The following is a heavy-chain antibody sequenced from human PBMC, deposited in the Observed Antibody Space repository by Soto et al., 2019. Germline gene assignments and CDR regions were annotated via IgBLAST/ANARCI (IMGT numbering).Heavy chain of an antibody. CDR3: ARGGSSDWQVAFDF. V-gene: IGHV4-34*01. CDR2: VNHNGRN. Sequence: QLHQQQWGAGLLKPSETLSLTCAVYGGSFSGYFWNWIRQSPGKGLEWIGKVNHNGRNNYNPSLKSRVTLSFEMAKNQISLKLTSVTAADTAVYYCARGGSSDWQVAFDFWGQGTMVTVSS. D-gene: IGHD6-19*01. CDR1: GGSFSGYF. J-gene: IGHJ3*01.